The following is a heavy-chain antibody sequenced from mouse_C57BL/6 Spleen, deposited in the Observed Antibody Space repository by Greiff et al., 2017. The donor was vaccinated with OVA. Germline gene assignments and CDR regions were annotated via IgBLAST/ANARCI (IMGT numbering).Heavy chain of an antibody. CDR2: ISNGGGST. CDR1: GFTFSDYY. CDR3: ARQRYYGSYWYFDV. D-gene: IGHD1-1*01. J-gene: IGHJ1*03. Sequence: EVKLVESGGGLVQPGGSLKLSCAASGFTFSDYYMYWVRQTPEKRLEWVAYISNGGGSTYYPDTVKGRFTISRDNAKNTLYLQMSRLKSEDTAMYYCARQRYYGSYWYFDVWGTGTTVTVSS. V-gene: IGHV5-12*01.